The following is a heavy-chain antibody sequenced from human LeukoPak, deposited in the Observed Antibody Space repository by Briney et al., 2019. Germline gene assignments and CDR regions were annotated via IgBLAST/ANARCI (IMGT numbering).Heavy chain of an antibody. CDR2: ISGSGGST. CDR3: AKVQDYGDYIYYYYCGMDV. Sequence: PGGSLRLSCAASGFTFSSYAMSWVRQAPGKGLELVSAISGSGGSTYYADSVKGRFTISRDNSKNTLYLQMNSLRAEDTAVYYCAKVQDYGDYIYYYYCGMDVWGQGTTVTVSS. J-gene: IGHJ6*02. CDR1: GFTFSSYA. D-gene: IGHD4-17*01. V-gene: IGHV3-23*01.